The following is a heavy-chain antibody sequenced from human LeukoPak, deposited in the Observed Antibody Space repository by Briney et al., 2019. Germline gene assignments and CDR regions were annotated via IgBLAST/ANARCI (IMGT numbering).Heavy chain of an antibody. D-gene: IGHD6-6*01. CDR1: GFNVSSNY. J-gene: IGHJ4*02. V-gene: IGHV3-66*01. CDR3: ARGRPAHYFDS. Sequence: PGGSLRLSCAASGFNVSSNYMTWVRQAPGKGLEWLSVIYSGGYTYYADSVKGRFFISRDISENMVYLQMNSLSVEDTAVYFCARGRPAHYFDSWGPGTLVTVS. CDR2: IYSGGYT.